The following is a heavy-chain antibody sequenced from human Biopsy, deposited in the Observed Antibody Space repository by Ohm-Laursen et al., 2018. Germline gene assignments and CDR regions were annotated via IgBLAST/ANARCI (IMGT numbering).Heavy chain of an antibody. CDR3: ARGPHSGSHSCFDY. D-gene: IGHD1-26*01. CDR2: NIPILGTG. V-gene: IGHV1-69*13. J-gene: IGHJ4*02. Sequence: SVKVSCKAPGGTFSNYGVNWVRQAPGQGLEWLGGNIPILGTGNYAQMFQGRVTISADESTSTPYMELSSLTTEDTAIYYCARGPHSGSHSCFDYWGRGTLVTVSS. CDR1: GGTFSNYG.